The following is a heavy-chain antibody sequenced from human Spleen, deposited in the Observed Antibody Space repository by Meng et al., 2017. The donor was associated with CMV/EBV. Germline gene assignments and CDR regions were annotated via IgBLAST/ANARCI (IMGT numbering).Heavy chain of an antibody. CDR2: IYYSGST. CDR3: ARSPDIVVVPAARSPSWFDP. CDR1: SSGDYY. J-gene: IGHJ5*02. V-gene: IGHV4-30-4*08. Sequence: SSGDYYWSWIRQPPGKGLEWIGYIYYSGSTYYNPSLKSRVTISVDTSKNQFSLKLSSVTAADTAVYYCARSPDIVVVPAARSPSWFDPWGQGTLVTV. D-gene: IGHD2-2*01.